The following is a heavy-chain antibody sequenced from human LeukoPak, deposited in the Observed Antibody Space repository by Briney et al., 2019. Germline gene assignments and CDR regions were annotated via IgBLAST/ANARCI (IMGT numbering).Heavy chain of an antibody. D-gene: IGHD3-10*01. J-gene: IGHJ6*03. V-gene: IGHV4-34*01. Sequence: SETLSLTCAVYGGSFSGYYWSWIRQPPGKGLEWIGEINHSGSTNYNPSLKSRVTISVDTSKNQFSLKLSSVTAADTAVYYCARRYGSGSYYRTKAYYYYMDVWGKGTTVTIS. CDR1: GGSFSGYY. CDR2: INHSGST. CDR3: ARRYGSGSYYRTKAYYYYMDV.